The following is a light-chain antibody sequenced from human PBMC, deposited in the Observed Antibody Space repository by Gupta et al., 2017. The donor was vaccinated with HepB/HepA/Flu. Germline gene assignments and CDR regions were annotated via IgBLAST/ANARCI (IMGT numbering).Light chain of an antibody. V-gene: IGLV1-36*01. CDR3: AASDASMNAEV. CDR1: SSNIGNNA. CDR2: YDD. Sequence: SVLTQPPSVSEAPRQRVTISCSGSSSNIGNNAVNWYQQLPGKAPKLLIYYDDLLPSGVSDRFSGSKSGTSASLAISVLQSEEEADYYCAASDASMNAEVFGGGTKLTVL. J-gene: IGLJ3*02.